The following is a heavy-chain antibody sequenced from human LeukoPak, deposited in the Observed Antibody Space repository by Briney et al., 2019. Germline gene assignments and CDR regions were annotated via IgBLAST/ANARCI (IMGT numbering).Heavy chain of an antibody. CDR2: MNPNSANT. CDR1: GYTFTSYD. V-gene: IGHV1-8*01. D-gene: IGHD6-19*01. CDR3: ARRYSSGWSIDYFDY. J-gene: IGHJ4*02. Sequence: ASVMVSCKASGYTFTSYDINWVRQATGQGLEWMGWMNPNSANTGYAQKFQGRVTMTRNTSISTAYLELSSLRPEDTAVYFCARRYSSGWSIDYFDYWGQGTLVTVSS.